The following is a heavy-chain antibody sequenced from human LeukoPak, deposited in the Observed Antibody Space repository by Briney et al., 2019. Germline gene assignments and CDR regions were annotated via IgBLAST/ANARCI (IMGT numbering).Heavy chain of an antibody. Sequence: PGGSLRLSCAVFGFTFSNDWMSWVRQAPGKGLEWVAMIKQDGSAKYYVDSVRGRFTISRDDAKNSLYLQMNSLRAEDTAVYYCASLDTALLNSAYWGQGTQVTVSS. CDR2: IKQDGSAK. CDR3: ASLDTALLNSAY. V-gene: IGHV3-7*01. J-gene: IGHJ4*02. D-gene: IGHD5-18*01. CDR1: GFTFSNDW.